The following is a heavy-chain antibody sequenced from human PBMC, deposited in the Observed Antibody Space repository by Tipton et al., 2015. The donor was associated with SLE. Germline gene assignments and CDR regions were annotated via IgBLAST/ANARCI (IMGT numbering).Heavy chain of an antibody. V-gene: IGHV3-23*04. CDR1: GFTFSSYG. Sequence: QLVQSGGGLVQPGGTLRLSCAASGFTFSSYGMSWVRQAPGKGLEWVSAISGSGGSTYYADSVKGRFTISRDNSKNTHYLQMNSLRAEDTAVYYCARDRGREGYYYYGMDVWGQGTTVTVSS. J-gene: IGHJ6*02. CDR2: ISGSGGST. CDR3: ARDRGREGYYYYGMDV. D-gene: IGHD3-10*01.